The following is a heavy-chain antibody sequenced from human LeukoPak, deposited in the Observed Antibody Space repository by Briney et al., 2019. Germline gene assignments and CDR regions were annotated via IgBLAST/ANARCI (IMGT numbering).Heavy chain of an antibody. J-gene: IGHJ3*02. CDR2: ISGSGGST. CDR1: GFTFSSYA. D-gene: IGHD2-2*01. V-gene: IGHV3-23*01. CDR3: TSLRTAVPHAGEAYDI. Sequence: PGGSLRLSCAASGFTFSSYAMSWVRQAPGKGLEWVSAISGSGGSTYYADSVKGRFTVSRDNAKNSLYLQMNSLRAEDTAVYYCTSLRTAVPHAGEAYDIWGQGTLVTVSS.